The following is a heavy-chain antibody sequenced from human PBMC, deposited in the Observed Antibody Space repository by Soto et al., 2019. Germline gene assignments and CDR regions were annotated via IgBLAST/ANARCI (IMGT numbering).Heavy chain of an antibody. CDR3: ARAYSSSAYYYGMDV. Sequence: GGSLRLSCAASGFTFSSYSMNWVRQAPGKGLEWVSSISSSSSYIYYADSVKGRFTISRDNAKNSLYLQMNSLRAEDTAVYYCARAYSSSAYYYGMDVWGQGTTVTVSS. D-gene: IGHD6-6*01. CDR2: ISSSSSYI. CDR1: GFTFSSYS. J-gene: IGHJ6*02. V-gene: IGHV3-21*01.